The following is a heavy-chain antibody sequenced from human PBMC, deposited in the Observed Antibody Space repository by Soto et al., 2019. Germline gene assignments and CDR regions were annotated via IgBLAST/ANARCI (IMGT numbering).Heavy chain of an antibody. CDR3: ATGGYCSSTSCYVLGY. CDR1: GYTFTSYG. D-gene: IGHD2-2*01. Sequence: ASVKVSCKASGYTFTSYGISWVRQAPGQGLEWMGWISAYNGNTNYAQKLQGRVTMTTDTSTSTAYMELRSLRSDDTAEYYCATGGYCSSTSCYVLGYWGQGTLVTVSS. V-gene: IGHV1-18*01. J-gene: IGHJ4*02. CDR2: ISAYNGNT.